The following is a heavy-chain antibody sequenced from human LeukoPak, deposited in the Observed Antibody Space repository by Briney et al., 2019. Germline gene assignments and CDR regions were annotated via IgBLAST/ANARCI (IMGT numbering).Heavy chain of an antibody. D-gene: IGHD3-10*01. CDR3: ARGRVVRGESFDY. V-gene: IGHV3-48*03. CDR2: ISSSGSTI. Sequence: GGSLRLSCAASGFTFSSYEMNWVRQAPGKGLEWVSYISSSGSTIYYADSVKGRFTISRDNAKNSLYLQMNSLRAEDTVVYYCARGRVVRGESFDYWGQGTLVTVSS. CDR1: GFTFSSYE. J-gene: IGHJ4*02.